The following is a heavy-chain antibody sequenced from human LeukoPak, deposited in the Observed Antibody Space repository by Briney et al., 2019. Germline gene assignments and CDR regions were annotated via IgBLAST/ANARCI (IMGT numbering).Heavy chain of an antibody. CDR2: ISTGSSYM. V-gene: IGHV3-21*01. CDR1: GFTFSTYT. Sequence: GGSLRLSCAASGFTFSTYTMNWVRQAPGKGLEWVSYISTGSSYMYYADSLKGRFTISGDNAKNSLYLQMNSLRAEDTAVYYCAKDRDRFGELQYYFDYWGQGTLVTVSS. D-gene: IGHD3-10*01. J-gene: IGHJ4*02. CDR3: AKDRDRFGELQYYFDY.